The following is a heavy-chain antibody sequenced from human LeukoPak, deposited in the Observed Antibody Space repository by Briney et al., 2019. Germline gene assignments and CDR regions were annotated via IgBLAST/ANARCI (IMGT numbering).Heavy chain of an antibody. CDR3: ARSWLVTPYYYYYMDV. J-gene: IGHJ6*03. CDR2: ISAYNGNT. Sequence: ASVKVSCKASGYTFTSYGISWVRQAPGQGLEWMGWISAYNGNTNYAQKLQGRVTMTTDTSTSTAYMELRSLRSDDTAMYYCARSWLVTPYYYYYMDVWGKGTTVTVSS. D-gene: IGHD3-16*02. V-gene: IGHV1-18*01. CDR1: GYTFTSYG.